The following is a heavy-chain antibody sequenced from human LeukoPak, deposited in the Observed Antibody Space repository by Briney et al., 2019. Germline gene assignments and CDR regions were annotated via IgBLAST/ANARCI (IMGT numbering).Heavy chain of an antibody. J-gene: IGHJ3*02. CDR3: AKDSAGSSSGWSNIGAFDI. CDR2: IRYDESNR. Sequence: GGSLRLSCAASGFTFSSYGMHWVRQAPGKGLEWVAFIRYDESNRYYADSVKGRFTISRDNSSKTLNLQMNSLRTEDTAVYYCAKDSAGSSSGWSNIGAFDIWGQGTMVTVSS. V-gene: IGHV3-30*02. D-gene: IGHD6-19*01. CDR1: GFTFSSYG.